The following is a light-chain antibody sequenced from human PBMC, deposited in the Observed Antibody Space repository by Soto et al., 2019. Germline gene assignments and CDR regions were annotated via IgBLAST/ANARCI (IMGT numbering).Light chain of an antibody. Sequence: EIVLTQSPGTLSLSPGERATLSCRASQSVSSSYLAWYQQKPGQAPRLLIYVASSRAPGIPDRFSGSGSGTDFTLTIGSLEPEDFAVYYCQQYGSSPWTFGQGTKVEIK. CDR3: QQYGSSPWT. CDR1: QSVSSSY. V-gene: IGKV3-20*01. J-gene: IGKJ1*01. CDR2: VAS.